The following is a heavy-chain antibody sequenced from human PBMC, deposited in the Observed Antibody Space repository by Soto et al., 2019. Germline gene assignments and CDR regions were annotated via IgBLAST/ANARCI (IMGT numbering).Heavy chain of an antibody. D-gene: IGHD4-17*01. V-gene: IGHV3-30-3*01. CDR2: ISYDGSNK. CDR3: ASADYGEIGLRGFDP. Sequence: QVQLVESGGGVVQPGRSLRLSCAASGFTFSSYAMHWVRQAPGKGLEWVAVISYDGSNKYYADSVKGRFTISRDNSKNTLYLQMNSLRAEDTAVYYCASADYGEIGLRGFDPWGQGTLVTVSS. J-gene: IGHJ5*02. CDR1: GFTFSSYA.